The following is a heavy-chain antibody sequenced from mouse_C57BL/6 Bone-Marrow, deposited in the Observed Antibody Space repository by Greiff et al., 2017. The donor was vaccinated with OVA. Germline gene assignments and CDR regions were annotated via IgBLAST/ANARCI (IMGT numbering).Heavy chain of an antibody. CDR2: ISNGGGST. J-gene: IGHJ3*01. CDR3: ARGRRWFAY. CDR1: GFTFSDYY. Sequence: EVHLVESGGGLVQPGGSLKLSCAASGFTFSDYYMYWVRQTPEKRLEWVAYISNGGGSTYYPDTVKGRFTLSRDNAKNTLYLQMSRLKSEDTAMYYCARGRRWFAYWGQGTLVTVSA. V-gene: IGHV5-12*01.